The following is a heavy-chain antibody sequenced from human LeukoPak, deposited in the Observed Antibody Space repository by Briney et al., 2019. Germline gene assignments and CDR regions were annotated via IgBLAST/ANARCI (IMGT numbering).Heavy chain of an antibody. V-gene: IGHV4-34*01. J-gene: IGHJ4*02. CDR2: INHSGST. CDR3: ARAPGATDGYNYDY. CDR1: GGSFGGYY. D-gene: IGHD5-24*01. Sequence: SETLSLTCAVYGGSFGGYYWSWIRQPPGKGLEWIGEINHSGSTNYNPSLKSRVTISVDTSKNQFSLKLSSVTAADTAVYYCARAPGATDGYNYDYWGQGTLVTVSS.